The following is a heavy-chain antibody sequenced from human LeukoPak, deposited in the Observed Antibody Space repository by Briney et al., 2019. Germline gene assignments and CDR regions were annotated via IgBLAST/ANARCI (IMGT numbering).Heavy chain of an antibody. CDR1: GGSISSSSYY. V-gene: IGHV4-39*07. CDR2: IYYSGST. CDR3: ARDQPRVPAAFDP. D-gene: IGHD2-2*01. Sequence: SETLSLTCTVSGGSISSSSYYWGWIRQPPGKGLEWIGSIYYSGSTYYNPSLKSRVTISVDTSKNQFSLKLSSVTAADTAVYYCARDQPRVPAAFDPWGQGTLVTVSS. J-gene: IGHJ5*02.